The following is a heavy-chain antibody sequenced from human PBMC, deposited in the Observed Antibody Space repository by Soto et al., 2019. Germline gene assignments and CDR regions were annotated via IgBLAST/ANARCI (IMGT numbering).Heavy chain of an antibody. CDR2: ISAYNGNT. D-gene: IGHD6-13*01. V-gene: IGHV1-18*01. Sequence: ASVKVSCKASGYTFTSYGISWVRQAPGQGLEWMGWISAYNGNTNYAQKLQGRVTMTTDTSTSTAYMELRSLRSDDTAVYYCARIRYWGVSRIAAAGRTSANGMDVWGQGTTVTVSS. CDR3: ARIRYWGVSRIAAAGRTSANGMDV. J-gene: IGHJ6*02. CDR1: GYTFTSYG.